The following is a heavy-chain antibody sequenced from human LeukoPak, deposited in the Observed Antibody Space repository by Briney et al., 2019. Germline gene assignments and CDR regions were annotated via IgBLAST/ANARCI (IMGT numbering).Heavy chain of an antibody. J-gene: IGHJ4*02. D-gene: IGHD3-9*01. V-gene: IGHV3-21*01. CDR1: GFSLSTYS. Sequence: GGSLRLSCAASGFSLSTYSMNWVRQAPGKGLEWVSSISSGSSYIYYADSVKGRFTISRDNAKNSLYLQMNSLRGEDTAVYYCAREYGPGFYFDYWGRGTLATVSS. CDR2: ISSGSSYI. CDR3: AREYGPGFYFDY.